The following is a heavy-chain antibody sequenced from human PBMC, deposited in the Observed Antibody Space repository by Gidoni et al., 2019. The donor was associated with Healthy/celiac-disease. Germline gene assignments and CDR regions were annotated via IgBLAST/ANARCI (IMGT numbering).Heavy chain of an antibody. Sequence: EVQLVESGGGLVQPGGSLRLSCAASGFTVSSNYMSWVRQAPGKGLEWVSVIYSGGSTYYADSVKGRFTISRDNSKNTLYLQMNSLRAEDTAVYYCARDLSAPRLRFSSGHMDVWGKGTTVTVSS. D-gene: IGHD3-3*01. J-gene: IGHJ6*03. CDR3: ARDLSAPRLRFSSGHMDV. V-gene: IGHV3-66*01. CDR2: IYSGGST. CDR1: GFTVSSNY.